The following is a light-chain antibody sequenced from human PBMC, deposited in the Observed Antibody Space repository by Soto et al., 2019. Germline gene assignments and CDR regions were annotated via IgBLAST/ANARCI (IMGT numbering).Light chain of an antibody. CDR2: GAS. Sequence: EIVMTQSPATLSVSPGERATLSCRASQSVSSNLARYQQKPGQAPRLLIYGASTRATGIPARFSGSGSGTDFTFTISSLQPEDIATYYCQQYENLPITFGQGTRMRL. V-gene: IGKV3-15*01. CDR1: QSVSSN. CDR3: QQYENLPIT. J-gene: IGKJ5*01.